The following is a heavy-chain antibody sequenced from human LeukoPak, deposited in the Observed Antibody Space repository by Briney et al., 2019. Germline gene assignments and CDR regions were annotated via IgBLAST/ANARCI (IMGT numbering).Heavy chain of an antibody. CDR1: GGSISSGGYY. CDR2: ISHSGST. D-gene: IGHD6-13*01. V-gene: IGHV4-30-2*01. J-gene: IGHJ3*02. CDR3: VRDEGAAAGRAFDI. Sequence: PSQTLSLTCTVSGGSISSGGYYWSWIRQPPGKGLEWIGYISHSGSTYYNPSLESRVTISVDTSNNQFSLKLNSVTAADTAVYYCVRDEGAAAGRAFDIWGQGTMVTVSS.